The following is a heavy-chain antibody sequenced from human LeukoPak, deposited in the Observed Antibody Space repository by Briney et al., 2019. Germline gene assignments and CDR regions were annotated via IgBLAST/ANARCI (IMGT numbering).Heavy chain of an antibody. D-gene: IGHD3-22*01. V-gene: IGHV4-34*01. CDR2: IYHSGST. CDR1: GGSLSGYY. J-gene: IGHJ1*01. Sequence: SETLSLTCAVSGGSLSGYYWSWIPHPPGKGLEWIGEIYHSGSTTYNPPLKSRVTISVDTPKNQFSLKLSSVTAAHTPVYFCARHSGSSGYPFQHWGQGTRVTVSS. CDR3: ARHSGSSGYPFQH.